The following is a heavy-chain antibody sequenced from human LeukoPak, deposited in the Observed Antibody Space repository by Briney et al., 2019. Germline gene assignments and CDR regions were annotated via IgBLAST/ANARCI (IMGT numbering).Heavy chain of an antibody. CDR1: GGSISSYY. CDR3: VRRGDV. CDR2: IYYSGST. V-gene: IGHV4-59*12. Sequence: NTSETLSLTCTVSGGSISSYYWSWIRQPPGKGLEWIGYIYYSGSTNYNPSLKSRVTISVDTSKNQFSLKLSSVTAADTAVYYCVRRGDVWGQGTMVTVSS. J-gene: IGHJ3*01.